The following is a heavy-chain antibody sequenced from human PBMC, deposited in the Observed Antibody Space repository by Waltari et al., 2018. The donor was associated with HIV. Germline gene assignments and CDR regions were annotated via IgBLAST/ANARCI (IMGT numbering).Heavy chain of an antibody. CDR1: GYRFNSFY. J-gene: IGHJ4*02. CDR2: VNPNGGGT. CDR3: GRGTTDYINY. Sequence: HLLQSGPEMKKPGASLTVSCTKSGYRFNSFYIPWVRQAPGQGLEWVGVVNPNGGGTVYSAAFPTRLTLTADTSTNTAYLQLTDLTPADAAIYFCGRGTTDYINYWGQGSLVTVS. V-gene: IGHV1-46*03. D-gene: IGHD4-4*01.